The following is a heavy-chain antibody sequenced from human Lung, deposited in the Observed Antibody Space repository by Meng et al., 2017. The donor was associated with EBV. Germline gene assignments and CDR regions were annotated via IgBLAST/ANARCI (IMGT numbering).Heavy chain of an antibody. Sequence: VQLQESGPGLVKPSGTLSLTCAGCGGAIRSSKWWSWVRQPPGKGLEWIGEIYHSGSTNYNPSLKSRVTISVDKSKNQFSLKLSSVTAADTAVYYCASNFWSGYMGYWGQGTLVTVSS. J-gene: IGHJ4*02. V-gene: IGHV4-4*02. CDR3: ASNFWSGYMGY. CDR1: GGAIRSSKW. D-gene: IGHD3-3*01. CDR2: IYHSGST.